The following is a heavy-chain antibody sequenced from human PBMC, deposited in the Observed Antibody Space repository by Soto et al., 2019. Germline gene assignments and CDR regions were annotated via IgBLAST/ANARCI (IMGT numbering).Heavy chain of an antibody. Sequence: QVKLMQSGAEVKKHGASVNVSCTDSGYTFTSYGTSWVRQAPGQGLEWMGWIGAYNGNTNSVQKFQGRVTMTTDTSRRTVDIEPSSLRSDDTDVSYCAREGEGESYWYFDLWGRGTLVIFSA. CDR1: GYTFTSYG. V-gene: IGHV1-18*01. J-gene: IGHJ2*01. CDR2: IGAYNGNT. CDR3: AREGEGESYWYFDL.